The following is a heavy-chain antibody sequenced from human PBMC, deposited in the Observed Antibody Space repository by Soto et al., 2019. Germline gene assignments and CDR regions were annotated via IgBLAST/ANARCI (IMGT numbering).Heavy chain of an antibody. CDR2: IYYTGLS. Sequence: SETLSLTCTVSGGSISSYYWSWIRQPPGKGLEWIGYIYYTGLSNSNPSLNSRVTMSVDTSKNQFSLKLSSVTAADTAVYYCARMNYYDTSGYPFDYWGHGMMVTVS. CDR3: ARMNYYDTSGYPFDY. J-gene: IGHJ4*01. CDR1: GGSISSYY. V-gene: IGHV4-59*01. D-gene: IGHD3-22*01.